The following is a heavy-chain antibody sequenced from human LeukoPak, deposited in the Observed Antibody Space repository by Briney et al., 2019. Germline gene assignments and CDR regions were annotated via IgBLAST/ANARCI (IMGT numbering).Heavy chain of an antibody. Sequence: SETLSLTCAVYGGSFSGYYWSWIRQPPGKGLEWIGEINHSGSTNYNPSLKTRVTISVDTSKKQFSLQLSSVTAADTAVYYCARGLKYYYDSSGYRYYYYMDVWGKGTTVTVSS. CDR2: INHSGST. J-gene: IGHJ6*03. D-gene: IGHD3-22*01. V-gene: IGHV4-34*01. CDR1: GGSFSGYY. CDR3: ARGLKYYYDSSGYRYYYYMDV.